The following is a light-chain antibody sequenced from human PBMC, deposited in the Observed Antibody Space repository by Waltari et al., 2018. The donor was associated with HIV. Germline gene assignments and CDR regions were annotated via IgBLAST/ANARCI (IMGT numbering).Light chain of an antibody. Sequence: DIQMTQSPSTLSAFVGDRVTITCRASQSITGWLAWYQQKPGKAPNLLIYKASDLESGVPSRFSGSGSGTNFTLTISSLQPEDFATYYCQQANSFPSFTFGGGTKVEIK. CDR1: QSITGW. J-gene: IGKJ4*01. V-gene: IGKV1-5*03. CDR2: KAS. CDR3: QQANSFPSFT.